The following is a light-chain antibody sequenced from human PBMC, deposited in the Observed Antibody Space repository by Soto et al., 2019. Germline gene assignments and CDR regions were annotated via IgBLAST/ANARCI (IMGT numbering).Light chain of an antibody. CDR2: DVN. CDR3: CSYTSSTSLI. V-gene: IGLV2-14*03. CDR1: SSDIGGYEY. J-gene: IGLJ1*01. Sequence: QSALTQPASVSGSPGQSITISCTGTSSDIGGYEYVSWYQQHPGKVPKLLIYDVNNRPSGVSDRFSGSKSGNTASLTISGLQAEDEAEYYCCSYTSSTSLIFGGGTKVTVL.